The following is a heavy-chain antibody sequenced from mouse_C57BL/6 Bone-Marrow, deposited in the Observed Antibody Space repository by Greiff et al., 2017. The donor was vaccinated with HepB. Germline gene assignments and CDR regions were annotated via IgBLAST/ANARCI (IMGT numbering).Heavy chain of an antibody. D-gene: IGHD1-1*01. CDR3: ARGDTTVVAYYFDY. V-gene: IGHV3-6*01. Sequence: EVKLQESGPGLVKPSQSLSLTCSVTGYSITSGYYWNWIRQFPGNKLEWMGYISYDGSNNYNPSLKNRISITRDTSKNQFFLKLNSVTTEDTATYYCARGDTTVVAYYFDYWGQGTTLTVSS. J-gene: IGHJ2*01. CDR1: GYSITSGYY. CDR2: ISYDGSN.